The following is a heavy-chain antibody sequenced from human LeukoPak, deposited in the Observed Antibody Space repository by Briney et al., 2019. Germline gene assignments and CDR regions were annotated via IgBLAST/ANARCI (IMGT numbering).Heavy chain of an antibody. J-gene: IGHJ1*01. CDR3: ARGEDGDYYFQH. CDR2: INHSGSS. V-gene: IGHV4-34*01. CDR1: GGSISTYY. Sequence: SETLSLTCTVSGGSISTYYWNWIRQPPGKGLEWIGEINHSGSSNYNPSLKSRVTISVDTSKNQFSLKLSSVTAADTAVYYCARGEDGDYYFQHWGQGTLVTVSS. D-gene: IGHD4-17*01.